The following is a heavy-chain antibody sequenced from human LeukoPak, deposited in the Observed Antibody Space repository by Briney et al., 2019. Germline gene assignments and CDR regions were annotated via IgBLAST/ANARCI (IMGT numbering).Heavy chain of an antibody. J-gene: IGHJ4*02. CDR1: GFTFSNYW. V-gene: IGHV3-7*01. CDR3: ARDSSSGHDY. D-gene: IGHD6-19*01. Sequence: GGSLRLSCAASGFTFSNYWMSWVRQAPGKGLEWVANMNQDGSEKYSVDSVKGRFTISRDNAKNSLYLQMNSLRAGDTAVYYCARDSSSGHDYWGQGTLVTVSS. CDR2: MNQDGSEK.